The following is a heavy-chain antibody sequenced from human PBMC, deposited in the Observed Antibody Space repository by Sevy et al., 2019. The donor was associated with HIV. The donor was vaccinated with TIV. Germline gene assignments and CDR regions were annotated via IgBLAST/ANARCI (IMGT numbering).Heavy chain of an antibody. D-gene: IGHD4-17*01. CDR3: ARDNSVNHSVFDY. J-gene: IGHJ4*02. Sequence: SETLSLTCTVSGGSISSYYWSWIRQPPGKGLEWIGYIYYTGTTHYNPSLKSRVTISRDTSKTQFSLKLTSVTAADTAVYYSARDNSVNHSVFDYWGQGAPVTVSS. CDR2: IYYTGTT. V-gene: IGHV4-59*13. CDR1: GGSISSYY.